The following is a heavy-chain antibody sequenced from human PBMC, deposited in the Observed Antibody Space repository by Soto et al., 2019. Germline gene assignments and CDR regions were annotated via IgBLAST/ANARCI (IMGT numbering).Heavy chain of an antibody. Sequence: GGSLRLSCAASGLTFSSYAMSWVRQAPGKGLEWVSAISGSGGSTYYADSVKGRFTISRDNSKNTLYLQMNSLRAEDTAVYYCATRRGYYDSSGYWPQFDYWGQGTLVTVSS. CDR2: ISGSGGST. CDR1: GLTFSSYA. D-gene: IGHD3-22*01. CDR3: ATRRGYYDSSGYWPQFDY. V-gene: IGHV3-23*01. J-gene: IGHJ4*02.